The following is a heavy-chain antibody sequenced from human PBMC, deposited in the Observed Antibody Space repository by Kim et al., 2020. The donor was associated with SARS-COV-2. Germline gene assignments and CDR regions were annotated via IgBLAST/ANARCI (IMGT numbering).Heavy chain of an antibody. V-gene: IGHV3-7*01. D-gene: IGHD6-19*01. CDR2: IKQDGSEK. J-gene: IGHJ4*02. CDR3: ARGSAGYSSGRGY. Sequence: GGSPRLSCAASGFTFSSYWMSWVRQAPGKGLEWVANIKQDGSEKYYVDSVKGRFTISRDNAKNSLYLQMNSLRAEDTAVYYCARGSAGYSSGRGYWGQGTLVTVSS. CDR1: GFTFSSYW.